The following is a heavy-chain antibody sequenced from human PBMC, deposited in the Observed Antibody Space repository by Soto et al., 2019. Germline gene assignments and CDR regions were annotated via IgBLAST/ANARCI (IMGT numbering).Heavy chain of an antibody. CDR3: ATRLPSDF. CDR2: INPANGDT. CDR1: GYTFTGFH. J-gene: IGHJ4*02. V-gene: IGHV1-2*02. Sequence: QDRLVQSGAEVREPGASVKVSCKASGYTFTGFHVFWVRQAPGQGLEWVGWINPANGDTSYAQKFQGRVTITRDTSISTAYMELSRLRYDDTAVYYCATRLPSDFWGQGTLVTVSS. D-gene: IGHD4-17*01.